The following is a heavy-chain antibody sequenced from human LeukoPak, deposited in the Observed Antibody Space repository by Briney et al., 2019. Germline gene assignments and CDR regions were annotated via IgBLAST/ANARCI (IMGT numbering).Heavy chain of an antibody. CDR2: ISGSGGST. Sequence: PGGPLRLSCAASGFTFSSYAMSWVPQAPGKGLEWVSAISGSGGSTYYADSVKGRFTISRDNSKNTLYLQMNSVRAEDTAVYYCAKEKNYDVWSSYPNPFDYWRQGTLVTVSS. CDR1: GFTFSSYA. V-gene: IGHV3-23*01. D-gene: IGHD3-3*01. CDR3: AKEKNYDVWSSYPNPFDY. J-gene: IGHJ4*02.